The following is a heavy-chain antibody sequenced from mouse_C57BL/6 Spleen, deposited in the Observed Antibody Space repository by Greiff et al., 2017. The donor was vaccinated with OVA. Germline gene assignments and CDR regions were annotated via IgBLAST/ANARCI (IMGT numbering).Heavy chain of an antibody. CDR1: GFTFSSYA. Sequence: EVHLVESGGGLVKPGGSLKLSCAASGFTFSSYAMSWVRQTPEKRLEWVATISDGGSYTYYPDNVKGRFTISRDNAKNNLYLQMSHLKSEDTAMYYCARESYYGSKGYFDVWGTGTTVTVSS. CDR3: ARESYYGSKGYFDV. CDR2: ISDGGSYT. J-gene: IGHJ1*03. D-gene: IGHD1-1*01. V-gene: IGHV5-4*01.